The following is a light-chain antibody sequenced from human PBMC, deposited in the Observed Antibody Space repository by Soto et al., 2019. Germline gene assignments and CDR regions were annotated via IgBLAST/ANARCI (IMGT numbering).Light chain of an antibody. CDR2: EVS. CDR1: SSDVGGYNY. V-gene: IGLV2-14*01. J-gene: IGLJ1*01. CDR3: SSYTSSSPLG. Sequence: QSDLTQPASVSGSPGQSITISCTGTSSDVGGYNYVSWYQQHPGKAPKLMIYEVSNRPSGVSNRFSGSKSGNTASLTISGLQAEDDADYYCSSYTSSSPLGFGTGTKLTVL.